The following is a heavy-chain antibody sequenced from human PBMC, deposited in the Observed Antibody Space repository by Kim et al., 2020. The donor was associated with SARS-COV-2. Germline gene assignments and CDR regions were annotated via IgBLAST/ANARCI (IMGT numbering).Heavy chain of an antibody. CDR3: AKGRGFFGTFDM. CDR1: GYSFTDSF. D-gene: IGHD3-3*01. J-gene: IGHJ3*02. CDR2: INPNSGAT. V-gene: IGHV1-2*02. Sequence: ASVKVSCTASGYSFTDSFIHWMRQAPGQGLEWMGWINPNSGATTYAEKFEGRVTMTRDTSITTAYMELSSLRSDDTAVYYCAKGRGFFGTFDMWGQGTVVPVSS.